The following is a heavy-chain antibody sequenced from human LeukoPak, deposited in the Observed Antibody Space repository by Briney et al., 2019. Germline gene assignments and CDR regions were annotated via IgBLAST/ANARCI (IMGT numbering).Heavy chain of an antibody. D-gene: IGHD1-26*01. J-gene: IGHJ4*02. CDR3: ERVIVGATTY. CDR2: INHSGST. CDR1: GGSFSGYY. Sequence: SETLSLTCAVYGGSFSGYYWSWIRQPPGKGLEWIGEINHSGSTNYNPSLKSRVTISVDTSKNQFSLKLSSVTAADTAVYYCERVIVGATTYWGQGTLVTVSS. V-gene: IGHV4-34*01.